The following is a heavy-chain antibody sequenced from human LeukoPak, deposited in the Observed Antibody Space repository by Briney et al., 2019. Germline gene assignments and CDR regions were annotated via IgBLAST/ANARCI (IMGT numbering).Heavy chain of an antibody. V-gene: IGHV1-3*01. CDR3: ARGRWTGVARGSYYFGY. CDR1: QYSFSGYA. J-gene: IGHJ4*02. CDR2: IDAGNGRT. D-gene: IGHD3-10*01. Sequence: ASVKISCKASQYSFSGYAVHWARQAPGQRLEWMGWIDAGNGRTKYSQSFQDRLTIIRDTSATTAFMELSGLTSEDTARYYCARGRWTGVARGSYYFGYWGQGTLVSVSS.